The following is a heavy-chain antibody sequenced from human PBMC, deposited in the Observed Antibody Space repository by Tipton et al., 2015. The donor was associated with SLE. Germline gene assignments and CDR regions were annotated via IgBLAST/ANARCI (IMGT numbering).Heavy chain of an antibody. D-gene: IGHD5-24*01. CDR2: IYSGGGT. CDR1: GSMFSTYA. CDR3: ARDWGGTIEMATILYY. J-gene: IGHJ4*02. V-gene: IGHV3-23*03. Sequence: SLRLSCAASGSMFSTYAMNWVRQAPGEGLEWVSVIYSGGGTHYADSVKGRFTISRDNSKKTLYLQMNSLRAEDTAVYYCARDWGGTIEMATILYYWGQGTLVTVSS.